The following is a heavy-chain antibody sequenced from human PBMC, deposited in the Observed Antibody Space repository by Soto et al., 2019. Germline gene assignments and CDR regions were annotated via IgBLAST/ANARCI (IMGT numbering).Heavy chain of an antibody. V-gene: IGHV1-3*01. CDR1: GYTFTNYV. CDR3: ARFSGDGSGNNFDY. D-gene: IGHD3-10*01. J-gene: IGHJ4*02. CDR2: ISADNGNT. Sequence: QVQLVQSGAEVKEPGASVKVSCKTFGYTFTNYVIHWVRQAPGQRLEWMGRISADNGNTRYPQNRQGRVTIIRDTSASTSYMELSSLTSEDTAVYYCARFSGDGSGNNFDYWGQGTLVTVSS.